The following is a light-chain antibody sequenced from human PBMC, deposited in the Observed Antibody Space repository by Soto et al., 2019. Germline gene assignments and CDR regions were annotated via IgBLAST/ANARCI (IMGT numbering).Light chain of an antibody. V-gene: IGKV3-20*01. Sequence: EIVLTQSPGTLSLSPGERATLSCRASQSVSSYLAWYQQKPGQAPRLLIFGASTRAAGFPDRFSGSGSGTDFTLTISRLEPEDFAVYYCQQYGSSPRTFGQGTRWIS. CDR2: GAS. J-gene: IGKJ1*01. CDR3: QQYGSSPRT. CDR1: QSVSSY.